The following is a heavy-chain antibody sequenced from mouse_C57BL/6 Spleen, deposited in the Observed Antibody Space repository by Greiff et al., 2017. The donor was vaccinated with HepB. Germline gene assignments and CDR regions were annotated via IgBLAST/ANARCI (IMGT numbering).Heavy chain of an antibody. CDR2: ISDGGSYT. CDR1: GFTFSSYA. D-gene: IGHD1-1*01. J-gene: IGHJ1*03. Sequence: EVQVVESGGGLVKPGGSLKLSCAASGFTFSSYAMSWVRQTPEKRLEWVATISDGGSYTYYPDNVKGRFTISRDNAKNNLYLQMSHLKSEDTAMYYWARDRVYYYGSRTLWYFDVWGTGTTVTVSS. CDR3: ARDRVYYYGSRTLWYFDV. V-gene: IGHV5-4*01.